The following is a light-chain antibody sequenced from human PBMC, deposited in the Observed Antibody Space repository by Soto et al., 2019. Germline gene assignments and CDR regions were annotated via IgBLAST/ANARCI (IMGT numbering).Light chain of an antibody. Sequence: QSVLTQPASVSGSPGQSITISCTGTSSDVGAYNYVSWYQQHPGKAPKLIIYEVTHRPSGVSNRFSGSKSGNTASLIISGLQAEDEADYYCSSYTDSNTYVFGSGTKVTVL. J-gene: IGLJ1*01. CDR3: SSYTDSNTYV. CDR1: SSDVGAYNY. CDR2: EVT. V-gene: IGLV2-14*01.